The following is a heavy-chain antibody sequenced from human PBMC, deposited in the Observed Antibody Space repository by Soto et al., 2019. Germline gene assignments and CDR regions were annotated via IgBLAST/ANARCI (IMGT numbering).Heavy chain of an antibody. Sequence: GGSLRLSYAASGFTFSSYGMHWVRQAPGKGLEWVAVIWYDGSNKYYADSVKGRFTISRDNSKNTLYLQMNSLRAEDTAVYYCARDEDSPYYYYGMDVWGQGTTVTVSS. CDR1: GFTFSSYG. V-gene: IGHV3-33*01. CDR3: ARDEDSPYYYYGMDV. CDR2: IWYDGSNK. D-gene: IGHD2-21*01. J-gene: IGHJ6*02.